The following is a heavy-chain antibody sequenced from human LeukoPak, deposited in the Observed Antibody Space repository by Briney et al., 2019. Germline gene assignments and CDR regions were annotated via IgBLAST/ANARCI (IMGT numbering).Heavy chain of an antibody. J-gene: IGHJ5*02. CDR2: IYHSGST. D-gene: IGHD3-3*01. Sequence: PSETLSLTCTVSGYSISSGYYWGWIRQPPGKGLEWIGSIYHSGSTYYNPSLKSRVTISVDTSKNQFSLKLSSVTAADTAVYYCARADITNWFDPWGQGTLVTVSS. CDR1: GYSISSGYY. CDR3: ARADITNWFDP. V-gene: IGHV4-38-2*02.